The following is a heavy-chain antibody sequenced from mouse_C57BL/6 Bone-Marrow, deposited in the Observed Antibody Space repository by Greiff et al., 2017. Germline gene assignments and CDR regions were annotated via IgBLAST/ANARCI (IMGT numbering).Heavy chain of an antibody. CDR3: ARGDYDYDYYAMDY. Sequence: QVQLQQSGAELVRPGTSVQMSCKASGYTFTNYWIGWAKQRPGHGLEWIGDIYPGGGYTNYNEKFKGKATLTADKSSSTAYMQFSSLTSEDSAIYYCARGDYDYDYYAMDYWGQGTSVTVSS. D-gene: IGHD2-4*01. CDR2: IYPGGGYT. J-gene: IGHJ4*01. CDR1: GYTFTNYW. V-gene: IGHV1-63*01.